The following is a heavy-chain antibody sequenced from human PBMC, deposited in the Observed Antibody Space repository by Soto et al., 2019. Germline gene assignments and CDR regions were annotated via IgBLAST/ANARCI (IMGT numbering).Heavy chain of an antibody. D-gene: IGHD3-9*01. V-gene: IGHV3-9*01. J-gene: IGHJ3*02. CDR2: ISWNSGSI. CDR3: AKDRYFDWPPDAFDI. CDR1: GFPFDDYA. Sequence: GGSLRLSCAASGFPFDDYAMHWVRQAPGKGLEWVSGISWNSGSIGYADSVKGRFTISRDNAKNSLYLQMNSLRAEDTALYYCAKDRYFDWPPDAFDIWGQGTMVTVSS.